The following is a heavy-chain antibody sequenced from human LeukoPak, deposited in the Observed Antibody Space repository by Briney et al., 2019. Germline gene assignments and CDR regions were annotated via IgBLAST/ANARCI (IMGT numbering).Heavy chain of an antibody. D-gene: IGHD3-10*01. CDR2: ISGESKYI. Sequence: GGSLRLSCAAAGFTFSSSSMNWFRQTPGKGLEWVSSISGESKYIYYADSVTGRFTISRDNAKNSLYLQMSTLRAEDTAVYYCARGAVFQGNYDYWGQGTQVTVSS. J-gene: IGHJ4*02. V-gene: IGHV3-21*01. CDR3: ARGAVFQGNYDY. CDR1: GFTFSSSS.